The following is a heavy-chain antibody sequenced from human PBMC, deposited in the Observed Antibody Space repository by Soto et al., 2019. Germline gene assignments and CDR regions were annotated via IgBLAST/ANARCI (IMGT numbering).Heavy chain of an antibody. CDR2: IIPIFGTA. V-gene: IGHV1-69*13. CDR3: ARAARYFDWLLRKYGMDV. D-gene: IGHD3-9*01. CDR1: GGTFSSYA. J-gene: IGHJ6*02. Sequence: RASVKVSCKASGGTFSSYAISWVRQAPGQGLEWMGGIIPIFGTANYAQKFQGRVTITADESTSTAYMELSSLRSEDTAVYYCARAARYFDWLLRKYGMDVWGQGTTVTVSS.